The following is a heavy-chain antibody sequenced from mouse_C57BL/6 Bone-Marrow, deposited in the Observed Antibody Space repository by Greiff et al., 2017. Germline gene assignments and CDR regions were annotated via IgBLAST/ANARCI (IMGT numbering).Heavy chain of an antibody. CDR2: LYPGSGST. V-gene: IGHV1-55*01. CDR3: AREEVITTVEDY. D-gene: IGHD1-1*01. J-gene: IGHJ2*01. CDR1: GYTFTSYW. Sequence: QVHVKQPGAELVKPGASVQMSCKASGYTFTSYWITWVKQRPGQGLEWIGDLYPGSGSTNYNEKFKSKATLTVDTSSSTAYMQLSSLTSEDSAVYYCAREEVITTVEDYWGQGTTLTVSS.